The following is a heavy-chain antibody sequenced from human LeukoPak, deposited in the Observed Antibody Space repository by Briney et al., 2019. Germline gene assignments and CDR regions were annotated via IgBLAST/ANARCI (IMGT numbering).Heavy chain of an antibody. D-gene: IGHD6-19*01. Sequence: HPGGSLRLSCAASGFTFSSYGMHWVRQAPGKGLEWVSSISGSGDSTYYADSVKGRFTISRDNSKNTLYVQMNSLRVEDTAIYYCAKATIEQWLVKVDSFNYWGQGILVTVSS. CDR1: GFTFSSYG. J-gene: IGHJ4*02. V-gene: IGHV3-23*01. CDR3: AKATIEQWLVKVDSFNY. CDR2: ISGSGDST.